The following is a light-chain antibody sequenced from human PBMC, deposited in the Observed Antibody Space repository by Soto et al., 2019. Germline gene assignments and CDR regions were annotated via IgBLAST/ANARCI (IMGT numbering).Light chain of an antibody. V-gene: IGKV3-11*01. Sequence: EIALTQSPATLSLSPGARATLSCRASQSVSSYLAWYQQKPGQAPRLLIYDASNRATGIPARFSGSGSGTDFTLTIGTLESEDSAVYYCQQRSNWPLTFGGGTKVEI. CDR1: QSVSSY. CDR2: DAS. CDR3: QQRSNWPLT. J-gene: IGKJ4*01.